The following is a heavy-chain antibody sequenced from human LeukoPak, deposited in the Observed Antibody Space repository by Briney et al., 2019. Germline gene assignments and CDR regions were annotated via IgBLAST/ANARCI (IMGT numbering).Heavy chain of an antibody. Sequence: GGSLRLSCAASGFTVSSNYMNWVRQAPGKGLEWVSYISSSGSTIYYADSVKGRFTISRDNAKNSLYLQMNSLRAEDTAVYYCARDWYCGGDCSSGAFDIWGQGTMVTVSS. CDR1: GFTVSSNY. CDR3: ARDWYCGGDCSSGAFDI. J-gene: IGHJ3*02. D-gene: IGHD2-21*02. V-gene: IGHV3-48*03. CDR2: ISSSGSTI.